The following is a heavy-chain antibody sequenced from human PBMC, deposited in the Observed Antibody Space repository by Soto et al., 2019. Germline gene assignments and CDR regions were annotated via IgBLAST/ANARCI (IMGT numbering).Heavy chain of an antibody. J-gene: IGHJ4*02. CDR2: IKSKTDGGTT. D-gene: IGHD3-10*01. CDR3: TTEPVPYYYGSGSYSSDY. Sequence: GGSLRLSCAASGFTFSNAWMSWVRQAPGKGLEWVGRIKSKTDGGTTDYAAPVKGRFTISRDDSKNTLYLQMNSLKTEDTAVYYCTTEPVPYYYGSGSYSSDYRGQGTLVTVSS. V-gene: IGHV3-15*01. CDR1: GFTFSNAW.